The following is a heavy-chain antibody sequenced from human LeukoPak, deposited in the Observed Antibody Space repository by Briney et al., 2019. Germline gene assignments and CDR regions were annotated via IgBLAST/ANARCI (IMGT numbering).Heavy chain of an antibody. CDR3: ARHAGSGSYFDY. Sequence: TSETLSLTCPVSGGSISSSSYYWGWIRQPPGKGLEWIGSTYYSGSTYYNPSLKSRVTIFVDTSKNQFSLKLSSVTAADTAVYYCARHAGSGSYFDYWGQGTLVTVSS. CDR2: TYYSGST. J-gene: IGHJ4*02. D-gene: IGHD1-26*01. V-gene: IGHV4-39*01. CDR1: GGSISSSSYY.